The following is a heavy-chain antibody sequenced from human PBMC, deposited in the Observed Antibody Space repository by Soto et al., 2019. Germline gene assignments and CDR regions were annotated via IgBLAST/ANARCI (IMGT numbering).Heavy chain of an antibody. CDR1: GVSFNNNG. V-gene: IGHV1-69*01. J-gene: IGHJ6*02. D-gene: IGHD3-10*01. CDR2: VSPPFRTS. Sequence: QVQLVQSGAEVKKPGSSVKVSCKTSGVSFNNNGIGLVRQAPGHGLEWMGGVSPPFRTSNYARKFQGRISITADASTGTVNMELSSLTSEETAQYYCARVLYYGSGSYSTYGMDVWGQGTTVTVSS. CDR3: ARVLYYGSGSYSTYGMDV.